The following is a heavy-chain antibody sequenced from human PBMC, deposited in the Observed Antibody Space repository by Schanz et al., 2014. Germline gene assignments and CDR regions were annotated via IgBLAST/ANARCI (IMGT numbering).Heavy chain of an antibody. CDR1: GFTFSSYW. V-gene: IGHV3-7*01. J-gene: IGHJ4*02. Sequence: EVQLVESGGGLVQPGGSLRLSCAASGFTFSSYWMSWVRQAPGKGLEWVATIKQHGTEKYYVDSVKGRFTISRDNGKNSLYLQMNSLRPEDTAVYYCAKYGGELGVSFEYWGQGTLVTVSS. D-gene: IGHD7-27*01. CDR2: IKQHGTEK. CDR3: AKYGGELGVSFEY.